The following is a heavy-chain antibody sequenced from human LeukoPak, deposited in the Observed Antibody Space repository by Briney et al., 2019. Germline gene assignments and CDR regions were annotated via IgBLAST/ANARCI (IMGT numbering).Heavy chain of an antibody. CDR3: ARATDISSSYLAY. CDR2: LSPNSGDT. D-gene: IGHD6-13*01. Sequence: ASVKVSCKASGYTFTGYYMHWVRQAPGQEFEWMGWLSPNSGDTKFAQKFQGRVTMTRDTSISTAYMELSNLRSDDTAVYYCARATDISSSYLAYWDQGTLVTVSS. CDR1: GYTFTGYY. J-gene: IGHJ4*02. V-gene: IGHV1-2*02.